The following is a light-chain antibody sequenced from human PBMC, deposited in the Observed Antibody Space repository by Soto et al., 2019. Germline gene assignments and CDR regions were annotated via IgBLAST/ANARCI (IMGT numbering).Light chain of an antibody. J-gene: IGLJ1*01. CDR1: SSNIGSNV. CDR2: SNT. CDR3: STWDDSLNAYV. Sequence: QAVVTQPPSASGTPGQRVTISCSGSSSNIGSNVVNWYQQLPGRAPKFLMYSNTQRPSGVPDRFSGSKSGTSASLAISGLQSEDEADYYCSTWDDSLNAYVFGTGTKLTVL. V-gene: IGLV1-44*01.